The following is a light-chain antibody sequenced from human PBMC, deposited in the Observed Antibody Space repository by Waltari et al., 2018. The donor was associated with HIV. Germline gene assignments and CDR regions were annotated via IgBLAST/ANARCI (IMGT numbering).Light chain of an antibody. V-gene: IGKV4-1*01. J-gene: IGKJ2*01. CDR2: WAS. CDR1: QSVLYNSNNKNY. Sequence: DIVMTQSPDSLAVSLGGRATINCKSSQSVLYNSNNKNYLAWYQQKPGQPPKLLIYWASTRESGVPDRFSGSGSGTDFTLTSSSLQAEDVAVYYCQQYSITPITFGQGTKLEIK. CDR3: QQYSITPIT.